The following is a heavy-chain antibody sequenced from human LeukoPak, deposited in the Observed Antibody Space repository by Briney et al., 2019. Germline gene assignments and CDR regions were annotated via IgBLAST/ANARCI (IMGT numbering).Heavy chain of an antibody. CDR2: INIYNGNT. CDR3: ARVGSGRITMVRGVRLWFDP. CDR1: GYTFTTYG. J-gene: IGHJ5*02. D-gene: IGHD3-10*01. Sequence: ASVKVSCKASGYTFTTYGTSWVRQAPGQGLEWMGWINIYNGNTNYAQKLQGRVTMTTDTSTSTAYMELRSLRSDDTAVYYCARVGSGRITMVRGVRLWFDPWGQGTLVTVSS. V-gene: IGHV1-18*01.